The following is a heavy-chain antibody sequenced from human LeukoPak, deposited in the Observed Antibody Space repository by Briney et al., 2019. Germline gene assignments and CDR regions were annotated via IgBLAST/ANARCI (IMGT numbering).Heavy chain of an antibody. CDR1: GFTFSSYW. D-gene: IGHD6-19*01. Sequence: GGSLRLSCAASGFTFSSYWMSWVRQAPGRGLEWVANIKQDGSEKYHVDSVKGRFTISRDNAENSLYLQMNSLRGEDTAVYFCARARYSSGWDYWGQGTLVTVSS. CDR3: ARARYSSGWDY. V-gene: IGHV3-7*01. CDR2: IKQDGSEK. J-gene: IGHJ4*02.